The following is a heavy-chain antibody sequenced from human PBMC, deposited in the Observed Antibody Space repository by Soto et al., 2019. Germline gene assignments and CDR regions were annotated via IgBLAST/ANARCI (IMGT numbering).Heavy chain of an antibody. CDR3: ARVRHGDYTRGDY. CDR1: GYTFTSYG. J-gene: IGHJ4*02. Sequence: GASVKVSCKASGYTFTSYGISWVRQAPGQGLEWMGWISGYNGNTNYAQKMQGRVTMTTDTSTSTAYMELRSLRSDDTAVYYCARVRHGDYTRGDYWGQGTLVNVSS. V-gene: IGHV1-18*01. D-gene: IGHD4-17*01. CDR2: ISGYNGNT.